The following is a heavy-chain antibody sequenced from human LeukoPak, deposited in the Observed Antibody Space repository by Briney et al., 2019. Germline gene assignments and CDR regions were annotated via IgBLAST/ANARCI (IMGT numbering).Heavy chain of an antibody. CDR3: ANLDTAMGWGFFDY. CDR1: GFTFSSYA. Sequence: PGGSLRLSCAASGFTFSSYAMHWVRQAPGKGLEWVAVISYDGSNKYYADSVKGRFTISRDNSKNTLYLQMNSLRAEDTAVYYCANLDTAMGWGFFDYWGQGTLVTVSS. V-gene: IGHV3-30-3*01. J-gene: IGHJ4*02. CDR2: ISYDGSNK. D-gene: IGHD5-18*01.